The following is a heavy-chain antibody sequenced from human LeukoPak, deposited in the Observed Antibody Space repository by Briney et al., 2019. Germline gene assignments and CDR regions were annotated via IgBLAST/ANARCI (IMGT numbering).Heavy chain of an antibody. Sequence: VSGPTLVNPTQTPTLTCTFSGFSLSTSGMCVSWIRQPPGKGLEWIGRIHISGSTTYNPSLKSRVDISVDTAKNLFSLKLNSVTAADTGVYYCARAIVRVSSIDVNWFDPWGQGTLVTVSS. CDR3: ARAIVRVSSIDVNWFDP. CDR2: IHISGST. V-gene: IGHV4-61*02. D-gene: IGHD2/OR15-2a*01. J-gene: IGHJ5*02. CDR1: GFSLSTSGMC.